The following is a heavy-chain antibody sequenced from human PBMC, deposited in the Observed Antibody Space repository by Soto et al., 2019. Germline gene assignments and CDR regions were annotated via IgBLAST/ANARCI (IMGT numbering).Heavy chain of an antibody. J-gene: IGHJ5*02. Sequence: HPGGSLRLSCAASGVSFNSYDMHWVRQAPCKGPERVALISYDGSNTYYSDSVRGRFTISRDNSKDTLYLQMHSLRSEDTAIYYCARISRYCSGGDCHAWGQGTQVTVSS. D-gene: IGHD2-15*01. V-gene: IGHV3-30*03. CDR1: GVSFNSYD. CDR3: ARISRYCSGGDCHA. CDR2: ISYDGSNT.